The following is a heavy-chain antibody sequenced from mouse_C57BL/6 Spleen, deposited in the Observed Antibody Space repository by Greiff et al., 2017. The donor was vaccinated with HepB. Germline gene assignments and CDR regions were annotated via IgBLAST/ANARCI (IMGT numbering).Heavy chain of an antibody. Sequence: VQLQQPGAELVMPGASVKLSCKASGYTFTSYWMHWVKQRPRQGLEWIGEIDPSDSYTNYNQKFKGKSTLTVDKSSSTAYMQLSSLTSEDSAVYYCALIYDGYPRVWGTGTTVTVSS. D-gene: IGHD2-3*01. CDR2: IDPSDSYT. CDR3: ALIYDGYPRV. J-gene: IGHJ1*03. V-gene: IGHV1-69*01. CDR1: GYTFTSYW.